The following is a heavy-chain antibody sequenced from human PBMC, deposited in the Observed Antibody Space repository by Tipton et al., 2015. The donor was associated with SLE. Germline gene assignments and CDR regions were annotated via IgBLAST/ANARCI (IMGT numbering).Heavy chain of an antibody. CDR2: IYHSGST. Sequence: TLSLTCTVSGDSISSGGYSWSWIRQPPGKGLEWIGYIYHSGSTYYNPSLKSRATISVDTSKNQFSLKLSSVTAADTAVYYCARTWEEAARVDYWGQGTLVTVSS. D-gene: IGHD6-6*01. CDR3: ARTWEEAARVDY. J-gene: IGHJ4*02. V-gene: IGHV4-30-2*01. CDR1: GDSISSGGYS.